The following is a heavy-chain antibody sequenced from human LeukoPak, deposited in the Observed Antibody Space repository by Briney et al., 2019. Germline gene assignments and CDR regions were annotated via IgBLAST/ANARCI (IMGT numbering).Heavy chain of an antibody. CDR1: GFTFSSYA. CDR2: ISYDGSNK. CDR3: AKLGTTSVTTGY. Sequence: GGSLRLSCAASGFTFSSYAMSWVRQAPGKGLEWVAVISYDGSNKYYADSVKGRFTISRDNSKNTLYLQMNSLRGEDTAVYYCAKLGTTSVTTGYWGQGTLVTVSS. J-gene: IGHJ4*02. V-gene: IGHV3-30*18. D-gene: IGHD4-17*01.